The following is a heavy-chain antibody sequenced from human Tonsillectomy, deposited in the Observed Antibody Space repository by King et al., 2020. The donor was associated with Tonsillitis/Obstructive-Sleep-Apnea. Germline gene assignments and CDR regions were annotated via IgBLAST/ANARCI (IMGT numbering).Heavy chain of an antibody. CDR2: IYPGDSDT. D-gene: IGHD1-26*01. CDR1: GYTFISFW. V-gene: IGHV5-51*01. CDR3: ASSLEDQLLPYFFDF. J-gene: IGHJ4*02. Sequence: VQLVQSGAEVKEPGESLRISCQGSGYTFISFWIGWVRQMPGKGLEWMGFIYPGDSDTRYSPSFQGQVTISADKSINTAYLQWSSLKASDTAMYYCASSLEDQLLPYFFDFWGQGTLVTVS.